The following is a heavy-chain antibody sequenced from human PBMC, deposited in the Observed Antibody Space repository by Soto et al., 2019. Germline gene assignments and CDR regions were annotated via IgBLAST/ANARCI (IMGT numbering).Heavy chain of an antibody. Sequence: LSLTCTVSGGSISSYYWSWIRQPPGKGLEWIGYIYYSGSTNYNPSLKSRVTISVDTSKNQFSLKLSSVTAADTAVYYCARGTGTTYYYYYYGMDVWGQGTTVTVSS. CDR1: GGSISSYY. CDR3: ARGTGTTYYYYYYGMDV. D-gene: IGHD1-7*01. V-gene: IGHV4-59*01. J-gene: IGHJ6*02. CDR2: IYYSGST.